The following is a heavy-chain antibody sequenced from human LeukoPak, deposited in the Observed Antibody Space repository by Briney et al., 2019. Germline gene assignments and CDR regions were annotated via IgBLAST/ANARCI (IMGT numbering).Heavy chain of an antibody. J-gene: IGHJ4*02. CDR1: GYTFTGYY. V-gene: IGHV1-2*02. D-gene: IGHD2-2*01. Sequence: ASVTVSCKSSGYTFTGYYMHWVRQAPGEGLEGVGWINANSGGTNYAQKFQGRVTMTRDTSISTAYMELSRLRYDDTAVYYCARLYCSSTRCYPFDYWGQATLLTVPS. CDR2: INANSGGT. CDR3: ARLYCSSTRCYPFDY.